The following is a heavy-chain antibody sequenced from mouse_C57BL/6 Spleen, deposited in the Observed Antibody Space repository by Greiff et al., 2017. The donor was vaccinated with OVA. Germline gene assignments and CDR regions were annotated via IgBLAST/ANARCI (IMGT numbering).Heavy chain of an antibody. D-gene: IGHD2-5*01. CDR3: TRDYSNYLFYWYFDV. CDR2: ISSGGDYI. CDR1: GFTFSSYA. Sequence: EVKLMESGEGLVKPGGSLKLSCAASGFTFSSYAMSWVRQTPEKRLEWVAYISSGGDYIYYADTVKGRFTISRDNARNTLYLQMSSLKSEDTAMYYCTRDYSNYLFYWYFDVWGTGTTVTVSS. V-gene: IGHV5-9-1*02. J-gene: IGHJ1*03.